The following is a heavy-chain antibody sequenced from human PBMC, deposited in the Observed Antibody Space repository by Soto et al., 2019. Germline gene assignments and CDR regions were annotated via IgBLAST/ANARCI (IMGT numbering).Heavy chain of an antibody. D-gene: IGHD1-1*01. Sequence: SETLSLTCTVSGGSISSSSYYWGWIRQPPGKGLEWIGSIYYSGSTYYNPSLKSRVTISVDTSKNQFSLKLSSVTAADTAVYYCARQGWNNLPLLPYYFDYWGQGTLVTVSS. CDR3: ARQGWNNLPLLPYYFDY. V-gene: IGHV4-39*01. CDR2: IYYSGST. CDR1: GGSISSSSYY. J-gene: IGHJ4*02.